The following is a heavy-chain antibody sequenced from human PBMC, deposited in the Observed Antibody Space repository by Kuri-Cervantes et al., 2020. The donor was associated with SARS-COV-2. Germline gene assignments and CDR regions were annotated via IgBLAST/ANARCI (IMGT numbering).Heavy chain of an antibody. V-gene: IGHV4-30-2*01. D-gene: IGHD3-9*01. CDR3: ARVLDFDHHGFDV. CDR1: GASITSGGYS. CDR2: IYPGGST. J-gene: IGHJ3*01. Sequence: LRLSCVVSGASITSGGYSWSWVRQPPGEGLEWIGFIYPGGSTSYNPSLQSRVPISMDGSENQFSLRLTSVTAADTAVYYCARVLDFDHHGFDVWGQGTLVTVSS.